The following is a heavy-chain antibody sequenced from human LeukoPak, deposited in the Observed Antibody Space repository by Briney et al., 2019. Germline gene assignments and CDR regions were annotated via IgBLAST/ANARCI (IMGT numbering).Heavy chain of an antibody. J-gene: IGHJ3*02. CDR2: ISGNGGSP. D-gene: IGHD5/OR15-5a*01. V-gene: IGHV3-23*01. CDR3: AKGGSVTAPDDAFDI. Sequence: GGSPRLSCAASGFTFSTYAMSWVRQAPGKGLEWVSVISGNGGSPYYADSVKGRFTISRDNSKNTLYLQMNSLRAEDMGVYYCAKGGSVTAPDDAFDIWGQGTMVTVSS. CDR1: GFTFSTYA.